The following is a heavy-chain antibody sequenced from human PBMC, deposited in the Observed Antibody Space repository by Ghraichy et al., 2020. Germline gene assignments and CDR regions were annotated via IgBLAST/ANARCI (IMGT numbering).Heavy chain of an antibody. D-gene: IGHD2-2*01. CDR3: AKDRSYCSSTSCYGGPYWYFDL. Sequence: GGSLRLSCAASGFTFSSYAMSWVRQAPGKGLEWVSAISGSGGSTYYADSVKGRFTISRDNSKNTLYLQMNSLRAEDTAVYYCAKDRSYCSSTSCYGGPYWYFDLWGRGTLVTVSS. CDR2: ISGSGGST. V-gene: IGHV3-23*01. J-gene: IGHJ2*01. CDR1: GFTFSSYA.